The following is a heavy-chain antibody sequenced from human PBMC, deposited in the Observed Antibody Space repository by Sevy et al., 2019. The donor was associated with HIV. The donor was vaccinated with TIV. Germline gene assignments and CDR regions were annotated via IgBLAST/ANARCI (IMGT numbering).Heavy chain of an antibody. D-gene: IGHD6-13*01. V-gene: IGHV3-30-3*01. Sequence: GGSLRLSCAASGFTFSSYAMHWVRQAPGKGLEWVAVISYDGSNKYYADSVKGRFTLSRDNSKNTLYLQMNSLRAEDTAVYYCASLAAAGPNAYVDYWGQGTLVTVSS. CDR1: GFTFSSYA. CDR2: ISYDGSNK. J-gene: IGHJ4*02. CDR3: ASLAAAGPNAYVDY.